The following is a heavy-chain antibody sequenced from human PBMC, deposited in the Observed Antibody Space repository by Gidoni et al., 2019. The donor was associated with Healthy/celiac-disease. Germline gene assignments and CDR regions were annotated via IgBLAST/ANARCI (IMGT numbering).Heavy chain of an antibody. V-gene: IGHV3-64D*06. J-gene: IGHJ3*02. CDR3: TRDSSGSGAFDI. CDR1: GFTFSSYA. CDR2: ISSNGGST. D-gene: IGHD3-22*01. Sequence: EVQLVESGGGFVQPGGSLRLSCSSSGFTFSSYAMHWVRQAPGKGLEYVSAISSNGGSTYYADSVKGRFTISRDNSKNTLYLQMSSLRAEDTAVYYCTRDSSGSGAFDIWGQGTMVTVSS.